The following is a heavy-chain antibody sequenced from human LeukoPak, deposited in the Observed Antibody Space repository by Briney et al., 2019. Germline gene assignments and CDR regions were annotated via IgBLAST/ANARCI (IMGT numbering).Heavy chain of an antibody. J-gene: IGHJ6*03. CDR2: ISYDGSNK. Sequence: GGSLRLSCAASGFTFSSYAMHWVRQAPGKGLEWVAGISYDGSNKYYADSVKGRFTISRDNSKNTLYLQMNSLRAEDTAVYYCARDGRVYATLYYYYMDVWGKGTTVTVSS. CDR3: ARDGRVYATLYYYYMDV. V-gene: IGHV3-30*04. D-gene: IGHD2-8*01. CDR1: GFTFSSYA.